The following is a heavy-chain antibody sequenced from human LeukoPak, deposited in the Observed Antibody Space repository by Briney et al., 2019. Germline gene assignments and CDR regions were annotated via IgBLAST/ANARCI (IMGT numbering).Heavy chain of an antibody. D-gene: IGHD3-10*01. J-gene: IGHJ2*01. CDR3: ARLGGDTYYFGSASFPNWYFDL. V-gene: IGHV5-51*01. Sequence: GESLKISCQASGYTFTSYWIGWVRQMPGKGLECMGIIYPDDSDTTYSPSFQGQVTISADKSFSTAYLQWSSLKASDTAIYYCARLGGDTYYFGSASFPNWYFDLWGRGTLVTVSS. CDR1: GYTFTSYW. CDR2: IYPDDSDT.